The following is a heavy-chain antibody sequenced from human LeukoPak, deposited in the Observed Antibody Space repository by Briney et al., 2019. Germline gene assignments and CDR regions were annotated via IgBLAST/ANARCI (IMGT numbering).Heavy chain of an antibody. V-gene: IGHV4-4*07. J-gene: IGHJ6*03. CDR3: ARDLGQQLVYYYYYMDV. CDR2: IYTSGST. CDR1: GGSISSYY. Sequence: SETLSLTCTVSGGSISSYYWSGIRNPAAKRLERIGRIYTSGSTNYNPSLKSRVTMSVDTSKNQFSLKLSSVAAADTAVYCCARDLGQQLVYYYYYMDVWGKGTTVTVSS. D-gene: IGHD6-13*01.